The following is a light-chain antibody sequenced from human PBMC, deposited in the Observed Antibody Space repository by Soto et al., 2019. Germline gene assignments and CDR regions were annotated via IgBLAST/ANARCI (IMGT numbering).Light chain of an antibody. V-gene: IGKV1D-12*01. Sequence: DIQMTQSPSSVSASIGDTVTITCRASQDISTLLAWYQQKPGKAPKLLIYGASTLESGVPSRFSGRGSGTDFTLTISSLQHEDFDTYFCQQDDSFPLTLGGGTTVDIK. CDR3: QQDDSFPLT. J-gene: IGKJ4*01. CDR1: QDISTL. CDR2: GAS.